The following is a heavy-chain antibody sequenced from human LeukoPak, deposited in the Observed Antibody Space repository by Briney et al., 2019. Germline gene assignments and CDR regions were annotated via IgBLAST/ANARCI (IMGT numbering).Heavy chain of an antibody. CDR2: IIPIFGTA. J-gene: IGHJ4*02. V-gene: IGHV1-69*13. D-gene: IGHD5-12*01. CDR1: GGTSSSYA. CDR3: ARFSGYDSFYHY. Sequence: SVKVSCKASGGTSSSYAISWVRQAPGQGLEWMGGIIPIFGTANYAQKFQGRVTITADESTSTAYMELSSLRSEDTAVYYCARFSGYDSFYHYWGQGTLVTVSS.